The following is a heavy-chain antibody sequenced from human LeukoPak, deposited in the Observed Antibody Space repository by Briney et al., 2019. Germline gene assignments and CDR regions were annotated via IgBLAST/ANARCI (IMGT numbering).Heavy chain of an antibody. CDR3: ARKGTVGAHIYFDY. CDR1: GFTVTDNY. CDR2: IYSGGST. D-gene: IGHD1-26*01. J-gene: IGHJ4*02. V-gene: IGHV3-53*01. Sequence: PGGSLKLSCAASGFTVTDNYMSWVRQAPGKGLEWVSVIYSGGSTYYADSVKGRFTISRDNSKNTLYLQMNSLRAEDTAVYYCARKGTVGAHIYFDYWGQGTLVTVSS.